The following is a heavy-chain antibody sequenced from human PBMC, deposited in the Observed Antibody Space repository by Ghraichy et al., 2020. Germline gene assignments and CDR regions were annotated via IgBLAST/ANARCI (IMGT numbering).Heavy chain of an antibody. V-gene: IGHV3-48*04. J-gene: IGHJ6*02. Sequence: GGSLRLSCTASGFTFSNYNMNWVRQAPGKGLEWLSFISISSSVISYADSVKGRFTISRDNAKNSLYLQMNSLRADDTAVYYCASPSANDYGDRWYYYYGMDVWGQGTTVTVSS. CDR3: ASPSANDYGDRWYYYYGMDV. CDR1: GFTFSNYN. D-gene: IGHD4-17*01. CDR2: ISISSSVI.